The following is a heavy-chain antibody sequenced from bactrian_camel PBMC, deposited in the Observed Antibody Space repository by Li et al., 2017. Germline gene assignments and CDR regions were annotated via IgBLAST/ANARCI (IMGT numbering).Heavy chain of an antibody. CDR3: TTEGFVY. J-gene: IGHJ4*01. V-gene: IGHV3S40*01. Sequence: VQLVESGGGSVQTGGSLRLSCAASGAARSIECMGWLRQAPGKGLEWVSDINSSGRSTNYADSVKGRFTISRDNAKNTVYLQMNSLKSEDTALYYCTTEGFVYWGQGTQVTVS. CDR1: GAARSIEC. CDR2: INSSGRST. D-gene: IGHD5*01.